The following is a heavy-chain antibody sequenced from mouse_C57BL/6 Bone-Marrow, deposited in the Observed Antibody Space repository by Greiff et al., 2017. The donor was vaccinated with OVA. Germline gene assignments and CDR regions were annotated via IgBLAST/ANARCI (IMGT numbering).Heavy chain of an antibody. CDR3: ARSSGYFDV. CDR2: INPSTGGT. J-gene: IGHJ1*03. V-gene: IGHV1-42*01. Sequence: EVQVVESGPELVKPGASVKISCKASGYSFTGYYMNWVKQSPEKSLEWIGEINPSTGGTTYNQKFKAKATLTVDKSSSTAYMQLKSLTSEDSAVYYCARSSGYFDVWGTGTTVTVSS. CDR1: GYSFTGYY.